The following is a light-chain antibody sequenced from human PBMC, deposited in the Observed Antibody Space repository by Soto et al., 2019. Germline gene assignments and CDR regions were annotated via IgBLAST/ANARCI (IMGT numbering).Light chain of an antibody. CDR2: WAS. Sequence: DIVMTQSPDSLSVSLGERATINCRSSQSVLYSSNSKNYLAWYQHKPGQPPKLLIYWASTRESGVPERFSGSGSGTDFTLTISSLQAEDVAVYVCQQYYGNPTFGGGNKVEIK. V-gene: IGKV4-1*01. CDR3: QQYYGNPT. CDR1: QSVLYSSNSKNY. J-gene: IGKJ4*01.